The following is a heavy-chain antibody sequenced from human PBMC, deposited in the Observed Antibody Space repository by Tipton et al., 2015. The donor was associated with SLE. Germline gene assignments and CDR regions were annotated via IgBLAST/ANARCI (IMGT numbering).Heavy chain of an antibody. D-gene: IGHD2-8*02. J-gene: IGHJ6*02. CDR1: GGSISSDDYY. CDR3: ARDSTLVYYYGLDV. CDR2: IYYSGST. V-gene: IGHV4-30-4*01. Sequence: TLSLTCTVSGGSISSDDYYWNWIRQPPGKGLEWIGYIYYSGSTYYNPSLKSRVTISVDTSKNQFSLKLSSVTAADTAVYYCARDSTLVYYYGLDVWGQGITVTVAS.